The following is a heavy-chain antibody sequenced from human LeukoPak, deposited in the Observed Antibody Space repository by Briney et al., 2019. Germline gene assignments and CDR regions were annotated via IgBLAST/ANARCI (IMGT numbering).Heavy chain of an antibody. J-gene: IGHJ4*02. CDR3: ARDPSTKYYTDS. CDR2: INPNSGGT. Sequence: ASLKVSCKPSGYTFTGYFMRWGRHTPGQGLGWMGWINPNSGGTNYAQTFQGRVTMTRDTSINTVYMDLSSLRSDDTAVYYCARDPSTKYYTDSWGQGTLVTVSS. D-gene: IGHD2-2*01. CDR1: GYTFTGYF. V-gene: IGHV1-2*02.